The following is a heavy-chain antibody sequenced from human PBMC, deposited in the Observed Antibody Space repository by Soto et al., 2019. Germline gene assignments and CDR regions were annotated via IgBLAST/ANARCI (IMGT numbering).Heavy chain of an antibody. D-gene: IGHD6-19*01. CDR2: ITWNSGST. CDR1: GFRFDDFG. J-gene: IGHJ3*01. V-gene: IGHV3-20*04. Sequence: EVELVESGGGVVRPEGSLRLSCAASGFRFDDFGMSWVRQAPGKGLEWVSGITWNSGSTGYADSVKGRFRISRDNAKNSLYLQMDSLRAEDTAFYYCARDGGVAVAVDAFDLWGQGTMVTVSS. CDR3: ARDGGVAVAVDAFDL.